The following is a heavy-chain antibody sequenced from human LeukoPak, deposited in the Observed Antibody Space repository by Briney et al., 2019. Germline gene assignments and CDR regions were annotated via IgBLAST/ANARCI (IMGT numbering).Heavy chain of an antibody. V-gene: IGHV1-3*01. CDR1: GYTFTSYA. CDR2: INAGNGNT. CDR3: ARSGTVTNAFDI. J-gene: IGHJ3*02. Sequence: ASVKVSCKASGYTFTSYAMHWVRQAPRQRLEWMGWINAGNGNTKYSQKFQGRVTITRDTSASTAYMELSSLRSEDTAVYYCARSGTVTNAFDIWGQGTMVTVSS. D-gene: IGHD4-17*01.